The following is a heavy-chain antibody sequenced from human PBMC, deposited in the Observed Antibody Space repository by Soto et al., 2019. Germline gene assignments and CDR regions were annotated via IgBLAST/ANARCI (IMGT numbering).Heavy chain of an antibody. CDR1: GGSISSGDYH. CDR2: IYYSGST. Sequence: QVQLQESGPGLVKPSQTLSLTCTVSGGSISSGDYHWSWIRQPPGKGLEWIGYIYYSGSTYYNPSLKSRVTISVDTSKNQFSLKLNSVTAADTAVYYCAIYTAMEPTFDYWGQGTLVTVSS. D-gene: IGHD5-18*01. V-gene: IGHV4-30-4*01. CDR3: AIYTAMEPTFDY. J-gene: IGHJ4*02.